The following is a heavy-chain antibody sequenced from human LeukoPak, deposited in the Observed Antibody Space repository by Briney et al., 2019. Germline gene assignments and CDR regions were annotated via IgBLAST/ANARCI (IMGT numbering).Heavy chain of an antibody. J-gene: IGHJ6*02. Sequence: AAVKVSCKACGYTFTSYGIGGVGQAGGQGREGMGWISAYSGNTNYARKLQGRVTMTTDTSPSTASMELRSLTPDHQTVYYCARDRPYSSGWYGDYGMGVWGQGPTVTVSS. V-gene: IGHV1-18*01. CDR1: GYTFTSYG. D-gene: IGHD6-19*01. CDR3: ARDRPYSSGWYGDYGMGV. CDR2: ISAYSGNT.